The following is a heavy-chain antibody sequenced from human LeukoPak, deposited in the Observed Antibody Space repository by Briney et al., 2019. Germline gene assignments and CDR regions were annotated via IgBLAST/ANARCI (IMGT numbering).Heavy chain of an antibody. CDR1: GFTFSSYA. CDR3: AKALDYGGNSKSDY. D-gene: IGHD4-23*01. CDR2: ISGSGGST. Sequence: GGSLRLSCAASGFTFSSYAMSWVRQAPGKGLEWVSAISGSGGSTYYADSVKGRFTISRDNSKNTLYLQMNSLRAEDTAVYYCAKALDYGGNSKSDYWGQGTLVTVSS. V-gene: IGHV3-23*01. J-gene: IGHJ4*02.